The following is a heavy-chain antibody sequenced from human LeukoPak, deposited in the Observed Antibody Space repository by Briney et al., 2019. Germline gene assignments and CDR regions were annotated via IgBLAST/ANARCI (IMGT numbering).Heavy chain of an antibody. Sequence: SETLSLTCTVSGGSISSYYWSWIRQPAGKGLEWIGRIYSTGSTNYNPSLKSRVTMSVDTSKNQFSLRLRSVTAADTAVYYCARQIASAGTAGFDFWGQGALVTVYS. CDR2: IYSTGST. J-gene: IGHJ4*02. CDR1: GGSISSYY. V-gene: IGHV4-4*07. CDR3: ARQIASAGTAGFDF. D-gene: IGHD6-13*01.